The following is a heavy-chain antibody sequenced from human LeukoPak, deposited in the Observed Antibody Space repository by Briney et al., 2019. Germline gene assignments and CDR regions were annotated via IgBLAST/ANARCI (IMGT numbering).Heavy chain of an antibody. CDR1: DGSISTYA. CDR3: ARATKADDFWSGYPGVFDI. J-gene: IGHJ3*02. CDR2: IFYSGNT. D-gene: IGHD3-3*01. Sequence: SETLSLTCTVSDGSISTYAWNWIRQPPGKKLEWIGYIFYSGNTNYNPSLESRLTMSVDTSKNQFSLNLISVTAADAAIYCCARATKADDFWSGYPGVFDIWGQGTMVTVS. V-gene: IGHV4-59*01.